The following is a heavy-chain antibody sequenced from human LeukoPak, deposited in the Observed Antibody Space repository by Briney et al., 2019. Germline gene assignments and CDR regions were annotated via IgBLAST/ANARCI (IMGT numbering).Heavy chain of an antibody. CDR1: GYTFTGYY. Sequence: ASVKVSCKASGYTFTGYYMHWVRQAPGQGLEWMGWISAYNGNTNYAQKLQGRVTMTTDTSTSTAYMELRSLRSDDTAVYYCARAPQEIYYYYGMDVWGQGTTVTVSS. CDR3: ARAPQEIYYYYGMDV. CDR2: ISAYNGNT. V-gene: IGHV1-18*04. J-gene: IGHJ6*02.